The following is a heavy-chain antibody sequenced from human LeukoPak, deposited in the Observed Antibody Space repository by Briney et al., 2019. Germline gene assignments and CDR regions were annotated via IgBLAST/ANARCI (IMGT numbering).Heavy chain of an antibody. CDR1: GGSFSGYY. V-gene: IGHV4-34*01. CDR3: ARSVYSSGWYDY. D-gene: IGHD6-19*01. J-gene: IGHJ4*02. Sequence: SETLSLTCAAYGGSFSGYYWSWIRQAPGKGLEWIGEINHSGSTNYNPSLTSRVTISVDTSKNQFSLKLSSVTAADTAVYYCARSVYSSGWYDYWGQGTLVTVSS. CDR2: INHSGST.